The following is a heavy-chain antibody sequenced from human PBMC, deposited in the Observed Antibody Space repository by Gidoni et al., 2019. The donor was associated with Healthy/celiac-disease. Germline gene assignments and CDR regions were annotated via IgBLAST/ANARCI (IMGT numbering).Heavy chain of an antibody. J-gene: IGHJ5*02. V-gene: IGHV4-34*01. CDR1: GGSFSSYY. D-gene: IGHD3-10*01. Sequence: QVQLQQWGAGLLTPSETLSLTCAVPGGSFSSYYWSWIRQPPGKGLEWIGEINHSGSTNYNPSLKSRVTISVDTSKNQFSLKLSSVTAADTAVYYCARWLYYGSGRIPWGQGTLVTVSS. CDR2: INHSGST. CDR3: ARWLYYGSGRIP.